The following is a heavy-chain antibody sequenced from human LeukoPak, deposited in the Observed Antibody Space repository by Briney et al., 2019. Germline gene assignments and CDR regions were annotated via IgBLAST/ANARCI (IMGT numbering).Heavy chain of an antibody. V-gene: IGHV4-59*01. CDR2: VSDSGST. CDR1: GGSINSYY. CDR3: ARRGAFDF. Sequence: SETLSLTCTVPGGSINSYYWNWVRQPPGRGLEWIGFVSDSGSTSYNPSLKGRVTISVDTSKNQFSLKLSPVTAADTAVHYCARRGAFDFWGQGTMVTVSS. J-gene: IGHJ3*01.